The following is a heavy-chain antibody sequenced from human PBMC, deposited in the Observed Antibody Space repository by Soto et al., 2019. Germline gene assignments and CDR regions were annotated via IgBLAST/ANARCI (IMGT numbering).Heavy chain of an antibody. J-gene: IGHJ4*02. V-gene: IGHV1-69*01. Sequence: QVQLVQSGAEVKKPGSSVKVSCKASGGTFSSYAISWVRQAPGQGLEWMGGIIPIFGTANYAQKFQGRVTITADESTSTAYMELSRLRSEDTAVYYCAGDRGIVATPGGSYFDYWGQGTLVTVSS. D-gene: IGHD5-12*01. CDR2: IIPIFGTA. CDR1: GGTFSSYA. CDR3: AGDRGIVATPGGSYFDY.